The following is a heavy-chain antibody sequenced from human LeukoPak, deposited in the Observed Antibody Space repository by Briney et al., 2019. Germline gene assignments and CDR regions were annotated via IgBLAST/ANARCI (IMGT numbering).Heavy chain of an antibody. D-gene: IGHD3-22*01. V-gene: IGHV3-30*18. J-gene: IGHJ4*02. CDR1: GFTFSSYG. Sequence: GGSLRLSCAASGFTFSSYGMHWVRQAPGKGLEWVAVISYDGSNKYYADSVKGRFTISRDNSKNTLYLQMNSLRAEDTAVYYCAKDYTAYYYDSSGIDYWGQGTLVTVSS. CDR2: ISYDGSNK. CDR3: AKDYTAYYYDSSGIDY.